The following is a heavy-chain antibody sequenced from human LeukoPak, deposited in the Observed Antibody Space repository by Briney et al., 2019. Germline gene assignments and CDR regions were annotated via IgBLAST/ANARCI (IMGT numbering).Heavy chain of an antibody. CDR3: AKDAQRGFDYSNSLEY. Sequence: LTGGSLRLSCEASGFTYSHYGMHWVRQAPGKGLEWVAVIWSDGTEKYYGNAVKGRFIISRDNSRNTLYLQMNSLRGEDTAVYYCAKDAQRGFDYSNSLEYWGQGTLVTVSS. V-gene: IGHV3-33*04. D-gene: IGHD4-11*01. CDR1: GFTYSHYG. CDR2: IWSDGTEK. J-gene: IGHJ4*02.